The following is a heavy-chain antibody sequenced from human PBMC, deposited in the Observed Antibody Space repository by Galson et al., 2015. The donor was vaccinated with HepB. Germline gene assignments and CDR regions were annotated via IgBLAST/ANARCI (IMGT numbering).Heavy chain of an antibody. CDR3: ARETWGAPTKY. J-gene: IGHJ4*02. Sequence: ETLSLTCSVSGGSVSTGNYYWSWIRQPPGKRLEWIGYVHDSGSTKYNPSLMGRVTISIDKSKNQFSLKLTSVTAADTAVYYCARETWGAPTKYWGQGTLVTVSS. V-gene: IGHV4-61*01. CDR2: VHDSGST. D-gene: IGHD3-16*01. CDR1: GGSVSTGNYY.